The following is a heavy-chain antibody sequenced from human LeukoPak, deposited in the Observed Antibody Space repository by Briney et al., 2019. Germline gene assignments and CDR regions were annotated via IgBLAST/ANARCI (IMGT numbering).Heavy chain of an antibody. V-gene: IGHV1-46*01. D-gene: IGHD1-26*01. Sequence: ASVKVSCKASGYTFTMYSIHWVRQAPGQGLEWMGMINPSDGATTYAQRFQGRVTMTRDMSTTTVYVDLRSLRSEDTALYFCAGEQRGGLSGSLGGLFASYNTYYYMDVWGRGSTVTVSS. CDR3: AGEQRGGLSGSLGGLFASYNTYYYMDV. J-gene: IGHJ6*03. CDR1: GYTFTMYS. CDR2: INPSDGAT.